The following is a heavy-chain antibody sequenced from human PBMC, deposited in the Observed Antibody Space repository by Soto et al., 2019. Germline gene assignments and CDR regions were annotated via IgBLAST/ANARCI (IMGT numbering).Heavy chain of an antibody. J-gene: IGHJ4*02. CDR1: GGSISSGTSY. CDR3: AREPEPPSILGVALPYFFDY. CDR2: IFYRGSF. V-gene: IGHV4-31*03. Sequence: QVQLQESGPGLVKPSQTLSLTCTVSGGSISSGTSYWSWIRQRPGKGLEWFGYIFYRGSFYYTPSLRGRVMILAGSSKFQSTLGLSSVTAAGTAVYYCAREPEPPSILGVALPYFFDYWGEVALATVSS. D-gene: IGHD3-3*01.